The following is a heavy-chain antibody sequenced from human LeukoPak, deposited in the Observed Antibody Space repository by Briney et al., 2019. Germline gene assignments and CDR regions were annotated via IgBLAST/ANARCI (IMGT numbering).Heavy chain of an antibody. Sequence: GGSLRLSCVASGFTFSTAWMHWARQTPGKGLVWVSHINGDGRRINYADDVKGRFTISRDNAKNTLYLQMNSLRVEDTAVYYCVRDLPRTSGPWGQGTMVTVSS. CDR3: VRDLPRTSGP. CDR2: INGDGRRI. V-gene: IGHV3-74*01. D-gene: IGHD3-10*01. CDR1: GFTFSTAW. J-gene: IGHJ5*02.